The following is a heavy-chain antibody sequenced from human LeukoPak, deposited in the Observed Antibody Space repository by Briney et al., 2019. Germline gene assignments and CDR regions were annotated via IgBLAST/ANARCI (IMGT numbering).Heavy chain of an antibody. CDR3: ARDLRYYASDSYYNGDSGMDV. Sequence: GGSLRLSCAASGFTVSSNYMSWVRHAPGKGLEWVSIIYSGGTTYYADSVKGRFTISRDNSKNTLYLQMSSLRAEDTAVYYCARDLRYYASDSYYNGDSGMDVWGQGTTVTVSS. V-gene: IGHV3-53*01. J-gene: IGHJ6*02. D-gene: IGHD3-10*01. CDR1: GFTVSSNY. CDR2: IYSGGTT.